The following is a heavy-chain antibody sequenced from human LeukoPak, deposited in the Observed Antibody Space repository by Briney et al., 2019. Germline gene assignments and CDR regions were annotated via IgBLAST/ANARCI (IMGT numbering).Heavy chain of an antibody. D-gene: IGHD3-22*01. V-gene: IGHV4-39*01. CDR1: GGSISSSTYY. CDR2: IYYSGST. Sequence: SETLSLTCTVSGGSISSSTYYWGWIRQPPGKGLEWIGSIYYSGSTYYNPSLKSRVTISVDTSKNQFSLKLSSVTAADTAVYFCARPTFSGYYAGPFDIWGQGTIVTVSS. CDR3: ARPTFSGYYAGPFDI. J-gene: IGHJ3*02.